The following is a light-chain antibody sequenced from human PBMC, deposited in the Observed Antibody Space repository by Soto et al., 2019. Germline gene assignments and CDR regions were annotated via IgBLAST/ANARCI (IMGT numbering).Light chain of an antibody. Sequence: DIQMTQSPSTLSASVGDRVTITCRASQTFGRWLAWFQQKPGKAPTLLIYEASNLQSGVPSRFSGSGSGTKFTLTISSLQPDDFATYYCQQYNSYLWTFGQGTKVDIK. CDR2: EAS. CDR3: QQYNSYLWT. CDR1: QTFGRW. V-gene: IGKV1-5*03. J-gene: IGKJ1*01.